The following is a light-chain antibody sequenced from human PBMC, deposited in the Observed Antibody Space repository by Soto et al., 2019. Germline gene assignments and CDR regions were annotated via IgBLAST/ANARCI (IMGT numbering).Light chain of an antibody. CDR1: SSDVGGYNY. CDR3: SSYAGSNDLV. V-gene: IGLV2-8*01. Sequence: QSALTQPPSASGSPGQSVTISCIGTSSDVGGYNYVSWYQQHPGKAPKLIISEVSKRPSGAPDRFSGSKSGNTASLTVSGLQAEDEAYYCCSSYAGSNDLVFGGGTKLTVL. J-gene: IGLJ3*02. CDR2: EVS.